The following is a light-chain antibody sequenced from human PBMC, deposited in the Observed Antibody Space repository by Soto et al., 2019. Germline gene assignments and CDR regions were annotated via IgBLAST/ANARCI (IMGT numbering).Light chain of an antibody. CDR2: SAS. CDR3: QQYSSRPYT. CDR1: QSISPW. Sequence: DIQMTQSPATLSAYVGERVTISCRASQSISPWLAWYQKKPGKAPKLLIYSASNLQTGVPSRFSGSGSGTDFPPTINCLERDDFATYYRQQYSSRPYTFGQGTKLEIE. J-gene: IGKJ2*01. V-gene: IGKV1-5*03.